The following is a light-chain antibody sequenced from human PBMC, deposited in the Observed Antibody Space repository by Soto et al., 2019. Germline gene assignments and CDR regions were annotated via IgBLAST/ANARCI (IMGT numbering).Light chain of an antibody. CDR2: GAS. J-gene: IGKJ1*01. CDR1: QSVSSN. CDR3: QQYNNWPPWT. Sequence: EIVMTQSPATLSVSPGERATLSCRASQSVSSNLAWYQQKPCQAPRLLIYGASTRATGIPARFSGSGSGTEFTLTLRSLQSEDFAVYYCQQYNNWPPWTFGQGTKVEIK. V-gene: IGKV3-15*01.